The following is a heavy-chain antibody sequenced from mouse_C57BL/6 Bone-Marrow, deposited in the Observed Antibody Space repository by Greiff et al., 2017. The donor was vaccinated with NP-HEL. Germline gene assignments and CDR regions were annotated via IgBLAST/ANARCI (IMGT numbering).Heavy chain of an antibody. Sequence: VKLMESGAELARPGASVKLSCKASGYTFTSYGISWVKQRTGQGLEWIGEIYPRSGNTYYNEKFKGKATLTADKSSSTAYMELRSLTSEDSAVYFCARERVLRYPSWFAYWGQGTLVSVSA. V-gene: IGHV1-81*01. CDR1: GYTFTSYG. J-gene: IGHJ3*01. D-gene: IGHD1-1*01. CDR2: IYPRSGNT. CDR3: ARERVLRYPSWFAY.